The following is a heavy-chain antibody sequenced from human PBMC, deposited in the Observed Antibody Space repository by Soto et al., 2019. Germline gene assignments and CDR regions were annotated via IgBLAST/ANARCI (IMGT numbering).Heavy chain of an antibody. V-gene: IGHV6-1*02. CDR1: GDSVSRDSAA. D-gene: IGHD1-1*01. CDR3: ARGSWDDVSGHYYIDV. CDR2: IYYRSKWLN. J-gene: IGHJ6*03. Sequence: QVQLQQSGPGLVKPSQSLSLTCAISGDSVSRDSAAWNWIRQTPSRGLEWLGRIYYRSKWLNTYEVSVNSRITISLDTSKNQFSLQLSSVTPEDTAVYYCARGSWDDVSGHYYIDVWDEGTTVTVSS.